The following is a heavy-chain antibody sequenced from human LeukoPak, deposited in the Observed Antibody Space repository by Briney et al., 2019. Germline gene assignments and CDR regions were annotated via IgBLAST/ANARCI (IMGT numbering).Heavy chain of an antibody. V-gene: IGHV3-30*02. D-gene: IGHD6-19*01. Sequence: GGSLRLSSAASGFTFSSYGMHWVRQAPGKGLEWVAFMRYDGSNKYYADSVKGRFTISRDNSKNTLYLQMNSLRAEDTAVYYCAKVLPPKRIAVAGPFDYWGQGTLVTVSS. CDR3: AKVLPPKRIAVAGPFDY. J-gene: IGHJ4*02. CDR1: GFTFSSYG. CDR2: MRYDGSNK.